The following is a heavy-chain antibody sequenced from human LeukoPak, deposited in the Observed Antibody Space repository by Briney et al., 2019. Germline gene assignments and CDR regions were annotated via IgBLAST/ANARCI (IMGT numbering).Heavy chain of an antibody. CDR2: IFYSGST. J-gene: IGHJ4*02. D-gene: IGHD2-15*01. CDR3: ARVRASCSGGNCFQLDF. Sequence: PAETLSLTCSVSGGSISSDDYYWSWIRQPPGKGLEWIESIFYSGSTYYNPSLKSRVTISIDTSKNQFSLKLSSVTAADTAVYYCARVRASCSGGNCFQLDFWGQGTLVTVSS. CDR1: GGSISSDDYY. V-gene: IGHV4-30-4*01.